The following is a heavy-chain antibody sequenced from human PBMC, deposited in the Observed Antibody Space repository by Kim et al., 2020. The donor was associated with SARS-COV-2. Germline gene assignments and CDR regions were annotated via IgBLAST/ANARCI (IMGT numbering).Heavy chain of an antibody. CDR1: GGSISSYY. D-gene: IGHD3-22*01. Sequence: SETLSLTYTVSGGSISSYYWSWIRQPPGKGLEWIGYIYYSGSTNYNPSLKSRVTISVDTSKNQFSLKLSSVTAADTAVYYCARLGRGYYDSSGWYNWFDPWGQGTLVTVSS. CDR3: ARLGRGYYDSSGWYNWFDP. J-gene: IGHJ5*02. CDR2: IYYSGST. V-gene: IGHV4-59*08.